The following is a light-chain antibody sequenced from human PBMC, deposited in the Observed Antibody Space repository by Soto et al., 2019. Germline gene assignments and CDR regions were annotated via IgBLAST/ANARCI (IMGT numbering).Light chain of an antibody. J-gene: IGLJ2*01. Sequence: QPVLTQSPSASASLGASVKLTCTLSGGHSNYATAWHQQQPEKGPRYLMKLNSDGSHSKGDGIPDRFSGSSSGAERYLTISSLQSEDEADYYCQTWGTAIVVFGGGTKLTVL. CDR2: LNSDGSH. V-gene: IGLV4-69*01. CDR3: QTWGTAIVV. CDR1: GGHSNYA.